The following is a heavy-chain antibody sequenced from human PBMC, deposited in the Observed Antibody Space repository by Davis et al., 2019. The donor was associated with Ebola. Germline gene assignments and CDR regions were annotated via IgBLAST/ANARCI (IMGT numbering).Heavy chain of an antibody. CDR3: AKRRGLSVVGATIGFGY. J-gene: IGHJ4*02. V-gene: IGHV3-23*01. D-gene: IGHD1-26*01. Sequence: GESLKISCAASGFTFSTYAMTWVRQAPGKGLEWVSAISGSGGSTYYADSVKGRSTISRDNSKNTLYLQMNSLGAEDTAVYFCAKRRGLSVVGATIGFGYWGQGTLVTVSS. CDR2: ISGSGGST. CDR1: GFTFSTYA.